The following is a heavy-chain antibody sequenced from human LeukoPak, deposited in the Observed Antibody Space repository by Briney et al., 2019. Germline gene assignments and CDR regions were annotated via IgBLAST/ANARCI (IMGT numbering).Heavy chain of an antibody. CDR3: ARDRGGGDYPPGIDL. CDR2: IIPILGIA. V-gene: IGHV1-69*04. D-gene: IGHD4-17*01. Sequence: SVKVSCKASGGTFSSYTISRVRQAPGQGLEWMGRIIPILGIANYAQKFQGRVTITADKPTSTAYMELSSLRSEDTAVYYCARDRGGGDYPPGIDLWGRGTLVTVSS. J-gene: IGHJ2*01. CDR1: GGTFSSYT.